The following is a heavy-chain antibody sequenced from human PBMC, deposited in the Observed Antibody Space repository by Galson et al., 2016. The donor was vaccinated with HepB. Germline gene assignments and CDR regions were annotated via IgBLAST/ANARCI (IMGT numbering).Heavy chain of an antibody. J-gene: IGHJ4*02. CDR3: ARGYTYGHRDS. Sequence: ETLSLTCAVSGGSISSSNWWSWVRQPPGKGLEWIGDIYHTGSTKDNPSLESRVTTSVDKSKNQFSLNLSTVTAADTAVYYCARGYTYGHRDSWSQGTLVIVSS. V-gene: IGHV4-4*02. D-gene: IGHD5-18*01. CDR1: GGSISSSNW. CDR2: IYHTGST.